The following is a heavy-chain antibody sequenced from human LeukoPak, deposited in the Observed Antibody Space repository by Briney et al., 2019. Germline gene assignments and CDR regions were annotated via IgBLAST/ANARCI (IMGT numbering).Heavy chain of an antibody. Sequence: GGSLRLSCAASGFTFSSYAISWVRQAPGQGLEWMGGIIPIFGTANYAQKFQGRVTITADESTSTAYMELSSLRSEDTAVYYCAIEWGYYDSSGSRDYWGQGTLVTVSS. CDR3: AIEWGYYDSSGSRDY. D-gene: IGHD3-22*01. CDR1: GFTFSSYA. CDR2: IIPIFGTA. V-gene: IGHV1-69*01. J-gene: IGHJ4*02.